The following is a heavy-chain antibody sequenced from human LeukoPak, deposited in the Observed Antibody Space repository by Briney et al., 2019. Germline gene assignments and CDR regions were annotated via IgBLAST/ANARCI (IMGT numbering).Heavy chain of an antibody. Sequence: GASVKVSCKASGYTFTSYDINWVRQATGQGLEWMGWMNPNSGNTGYAQKFQGRVTMTRNTSISTAYMELSSLRSDDTAVYYCARDGRGVEVNAFDIWGQGTMVTVSS. CDR2: MNPNSGNT. D-gene: IGHD1-26*01. J-gene: IGHJ3*02. CDR1: GYTFTSYD. V-gene: IGHV1-8*01. CDR3: ARDGRGVEVNAFDI.